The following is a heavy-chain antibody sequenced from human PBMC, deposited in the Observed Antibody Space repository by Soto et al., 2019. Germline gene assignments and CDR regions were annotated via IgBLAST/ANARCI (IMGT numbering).Heavy chain of an antibody. V-gene: IGHV4-34*01. D-gene: IGHD3-10*01. Sequence: SETLSLTCAVYGGSFSGYYWSWIRQSPGKGLEWIGEINHSGNTNQNPSLKSRVTISVDTSKNQFSLKLRSLTAADTAVYYCARGITRAAPDKYYFDSWGQGTLVTAPQ. CDR3: ARGITRAAPDKYYFDS. J-gene: IGHJ4*02. CDR2: INHSGNT. CDR1: GGSFSGYY.